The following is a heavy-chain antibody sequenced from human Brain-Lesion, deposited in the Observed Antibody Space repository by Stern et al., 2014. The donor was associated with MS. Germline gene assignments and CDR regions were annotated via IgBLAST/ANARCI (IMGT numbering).Heavy chain of an antibody. Sequence: QVQLGQSGAEVKKPGASVKVSCKVSGYTLTELSLHWVRQAPRTGIEWMGGFDPEDGETIHAQKVQGRVTMTEDTSTDTAYMELSSLRSEDTAVYYCATLSPGAGGNYYRHFDYWGQGTLVTVSS. J-gene: IGHJ4*02. CDR3: ATLSPGAGGNYYRHFDY. CDR2: FDPEDGET. D-gene: IGHD1-26*01. CDR1: GYTLTELS. V-gene: IGHV1-24*01.